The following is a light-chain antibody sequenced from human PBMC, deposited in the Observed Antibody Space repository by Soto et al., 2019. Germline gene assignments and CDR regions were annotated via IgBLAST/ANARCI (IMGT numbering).Light chain of an antibody. CDR3: QQYNSDSRT. CDR2: DAY. Sequence: IPMTQAPSTLSAAVGDRGTITCRASQSISPWLAWYQQKPGNAAKLLIFDAYNLESGVPSRFSGSGSGTEFTRTIDSLQPDDFATYDCQQYNSDSRTFGQGTELDIK. CDR1: QSISPW. J-gene: IGKJ1*01. V-gene: IGKV1-5*01.